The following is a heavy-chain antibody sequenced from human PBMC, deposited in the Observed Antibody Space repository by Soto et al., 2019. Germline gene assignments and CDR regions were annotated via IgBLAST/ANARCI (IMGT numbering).Heavy chain of an antibody. Sequence: PGGSLRLSCAASGFTFSSYGMHWVRQAPGKGLEWVAVIWYDGSNKYYADSVKGRFTISRDNSKNTLYLQMNSLRAEDTAVYYCARGWARDGYTHIQYWGQGTLVTVSS. CDR2: IWYDGSNK. D-gene: IGHD5-12*01. CDR3: ARGWARDGYTHIQY. CDR1: GFTFSSYG. J-gene: IGHJ4*02. V-gene: IGHV3-33*01.